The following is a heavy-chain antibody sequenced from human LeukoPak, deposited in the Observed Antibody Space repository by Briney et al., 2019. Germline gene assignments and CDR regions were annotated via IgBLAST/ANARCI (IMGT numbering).Heavy chain of an antibody. CDR1: GYTFTGYY. J-gene: IGHJ5*02. CDR3: ARDHGYYYDSSGYWNWFDP. V-gene: IGHV1-69*06. D-gene: IGHD3-22*01. CDR2: IIPIFGTA. Sequence: SVKVSCKASGYTFTGYYMHWVRQAPGQGLEWMGGIIPIFGTANYAQKFQGRVTITADKSTSTAYMELSSLRSEDTAVYYCARDHGYYYDSSGYWNWFDPWGQGTLVTVS.